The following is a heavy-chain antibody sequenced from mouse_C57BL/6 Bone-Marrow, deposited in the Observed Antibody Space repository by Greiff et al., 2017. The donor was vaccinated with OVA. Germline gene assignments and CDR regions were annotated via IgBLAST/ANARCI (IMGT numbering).Heavy chain of an antibody. J-gene: IGHJ4*01. CDR3: ARWDSSGYNYAMDY. V-gene: IGHV1-59*01. D-gene: IGHD3-2*02. Sequence: QVQLQQPGAELVRPGTSVKLSCKASGYTFTSYWMHWVKQRPGQGLEWIGVIDPSDSYTNYNQKFKGKATLTVDTSSSTAYMQLSSLTSVDSAVYCCARWDSSGYNYAMDYWGQGTSVTVSS. CDR2: IDPSDSYT. CDR1: GYTFTSYW.